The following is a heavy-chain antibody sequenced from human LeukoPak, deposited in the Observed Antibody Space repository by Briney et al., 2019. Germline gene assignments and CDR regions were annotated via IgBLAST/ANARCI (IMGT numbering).Heavy chain of an antibody. Sequence: SETLSITCTVSGGSMSPYHWGWIRQPPGKGLEWTGYIYYSGSTNYNPSLKSRVTISVDTSKNQFSLKLSSVTAADTAIYYCARAVSGRFDYWGQGTLVTVSS. CDR2: IYYSGST. J-gene: IGHJ4*02. D-gene: IGHD6-19*01. CDR3: ARAVSGRFDY. V-gene: IGHV4-59*08. CDR1: GGSMSPYH.